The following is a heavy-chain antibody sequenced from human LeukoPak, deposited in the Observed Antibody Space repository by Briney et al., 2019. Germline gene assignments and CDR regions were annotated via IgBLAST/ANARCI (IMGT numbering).Heavy chain of an antibody. CDR2: TYYSGST. CDR3: ASRITIFGVVIPFGY. V-gene: IGHV4-30-4*08. D-gene: IGHD3-3*01. CDR1: GGSISSGDYY. J-gene: IGHJ4*02. Sequence: SETLSLTCTVSGGSISSGDYYWSWIRQPPGKGPEWIGYTYYSGSTYYNPSLKSRVTISVDTSKNQFSLKLSSVTAADTAVYYCASRITIFGVVIPFGYWGQGTLVTVSS.